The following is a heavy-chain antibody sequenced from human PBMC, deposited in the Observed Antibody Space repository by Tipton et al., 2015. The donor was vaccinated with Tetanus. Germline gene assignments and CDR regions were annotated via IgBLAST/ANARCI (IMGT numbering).Heavy chain of an antibody. J-gene: IGHJ6*02. CDR3: ARVVRDYYYGMDV. CDR1: GGSMSNNY. Sequence: GLVKPSETLSLTCTVSGGSMSNNYWSWIRQPPGKGLEWISYIGSFSRTINYADSVRGRFTTFRDNAKSSLYLQMSRLRAEDTAVYYCARVVRDYYYGMDVWGQGTTVTVSS. D-gene: IGHD3-22*01. V-gene: IGHV3-11*04. CDR2: IGSFSRTI.